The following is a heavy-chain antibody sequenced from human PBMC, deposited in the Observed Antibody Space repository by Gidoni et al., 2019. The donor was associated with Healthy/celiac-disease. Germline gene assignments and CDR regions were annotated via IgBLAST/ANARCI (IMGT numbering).Heavy chain of an antibody. V-gene: IGHV3-11*05. CDR1: GFTFSDYY. Sequence: QVQLVESGGGLVKPGGSLRLSCAAPGFTFSDYYMSWIRQAPGKGLEVVSYISSSSSYTNYADSVKGRFTISRDNAKNSRYLQMNSLRAEDTAVYYCARGEVVVVTAIAPWYGYWGQGTLVTVSS. J-gene: IGHJ4*02. CDR2: ISSSSSYT. D-gene: IGHD2-21*02. CDR3: ARGEVVVVTAIAPWYGY.